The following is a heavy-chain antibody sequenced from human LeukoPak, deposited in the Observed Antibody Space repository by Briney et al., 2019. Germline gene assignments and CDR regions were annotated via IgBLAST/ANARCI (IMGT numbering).Heavy chain of an antibody. Sequence: GGSLRLSCAASGFTFSDYCMSWIRQAPGKGLEWVSYISSSGSTIYYADSVKGRFTISRDNAKNSLYLQMNSLRAEDTAVYYCEGGDGDYDLYYYYYYMDVWGKGTTVTVSS. J-gene: IGHJ6*03. CDR2: ISSSGSTI. CDR3: EGGDGDYDLYYYYYYMDV. D-gene: IGHD4-17*01. V-gene: IGHV3-11*01. CDR1: GFTFSDYC.